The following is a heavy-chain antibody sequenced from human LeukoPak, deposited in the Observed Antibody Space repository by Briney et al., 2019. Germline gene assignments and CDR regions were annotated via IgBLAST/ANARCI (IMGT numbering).Heavy chain of an antibody. CDR2: ISWNSGSI. CDR1: GFTFDDYA. Sequence: PGRSLRLSCAASGFTFDDYAMHWVRQAPGKGLEWVSGISWNSGSIGYADSVKGRFTISRDNSKNTLYLQMNSLRAEDTAVYYCAKDSLGGSWYYFDYWGQGTLVTVSS. D-gene: IGHD6-13*01. CDR3: AKDSLGGSWYYFDY. J-gene: IGHJ4*02. V-gene: IGHV3-9*01.